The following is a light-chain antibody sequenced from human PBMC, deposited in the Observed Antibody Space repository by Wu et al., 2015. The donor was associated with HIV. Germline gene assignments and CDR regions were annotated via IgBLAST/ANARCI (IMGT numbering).Light chain of an antibody. CDR1: ESLGHW. V-gene: IGKV1-5*03. CDR3: QQYSFYRT. J-gene: IGKJ1*01. Sequence: LSASIGDRVTITCRASESLGHWLACINKTRQTPKVIISKVSSLESGVPSRFSGSGSGTEFTLTINSVQPDDFATYYCQQYSFYRTFGQGTKVEIK. CDR2: KVS.